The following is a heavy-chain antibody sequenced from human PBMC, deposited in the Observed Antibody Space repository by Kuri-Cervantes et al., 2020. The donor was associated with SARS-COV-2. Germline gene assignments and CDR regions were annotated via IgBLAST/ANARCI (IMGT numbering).Heavy chain of an antibody. CDR2: IRYDGSNK. J-gene: IGHJ6*02. V-gene: IGHV3-30*02. CDR1: GFTFSSYS. Sequence: GESLKISCAASGFTFSSYSMNWVRQAPGKGLEWVAFIRYDGSNKYYADSVKGRFTISRDNSKNSLYLQMNSLRAEDTALYYCAKDLRSSFPGRYYYYYGMDVWGQGTTVTVSS. D-gene: IGHD6-6*01. CDR3: AKDLRSSFPGRYYYYYGMDV.